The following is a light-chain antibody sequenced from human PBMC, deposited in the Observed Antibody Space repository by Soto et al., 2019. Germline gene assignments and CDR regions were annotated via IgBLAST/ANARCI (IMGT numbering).Light chain of an antibody. CDR3: ISYTRTSTYV. CDR2: DVI. Sequence: QSVLTQPASVSGSPGQSVTISCTGTSSDVGTYDYVSWYQQYPGKAPKLMIYDVINRPSGVFNRFSGSKSGNTASLTFSGLQAEDEADYYCISYTRTSTYVFGAGTKVTVL. V-gene: IGLV2-14*01. J-gene: IGLJ1*01. CDR1: SSDVGTYDY.